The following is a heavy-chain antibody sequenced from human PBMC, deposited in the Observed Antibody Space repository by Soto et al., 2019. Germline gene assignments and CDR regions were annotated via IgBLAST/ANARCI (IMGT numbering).Heavy chain of an antibody. CDR2: IYYSGST. CDR3: ARDLGRFDDYGDSAAFDI. V-gene: IGHV4-59*01. Sequence: PSETLSLTCTVSGGSISSYYWSWIRQPPGKGLEWIGYIYYSGSTNYNPSLRSRVTISVDTSKNQFSLKLSSVTAADTAVYYCARDLGRFDDYGDSAAFDIWGQGTMVTVS. D-gene: IGHD4-17*01. CDR1: GGSISSYY. J-gene: IGHJ3*02.